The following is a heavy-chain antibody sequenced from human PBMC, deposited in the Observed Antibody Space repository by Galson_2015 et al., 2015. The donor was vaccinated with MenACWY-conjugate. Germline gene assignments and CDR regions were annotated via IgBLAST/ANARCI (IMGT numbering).Heavy chain of an antibody. CDR3: ARIVSALDSSGYYYVAQYFDY. D-gene: IGHD3-22*01. Sequence: SETLSLTCTVSGGSISSYYWSWIRQPPGKGLEWIGYIYYSGSTNYNPSLKSRVTISVDTSKSQFSLKLSSVTAADTAVYYCARIVSALDSSGYYYVAQYFDYWGQGTLVTVSS. V-gene: IGHV4-59*08. J-gene: IGHJ4*02. CDR1: GGSISSYY. CDR2: IYYSGST.